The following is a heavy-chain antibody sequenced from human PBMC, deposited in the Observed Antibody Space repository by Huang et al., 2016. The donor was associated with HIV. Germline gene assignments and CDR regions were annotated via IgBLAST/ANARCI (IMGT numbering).Heavy chain of an antibody. V-gene: IGHV3-30*18. Sequence: QVQLVESGGGVVQPGRSLRLSCAASGFTFSNYGMHWVRQAPGKGLDWVAVISYDGSNKFYADSVKGRFTISRDNSKNTLYLQMNSLRAEDTAVYYCAKGPVQWRGSYYFDYWGQGTLVTVSS. J-gene: IGHJ4*02. CDR2: ISYDGSNK. CDR3: AKGPVQWRGSYYFDY. D-gene: IGHD6-19*01. CDR1: GFTFSNYG.